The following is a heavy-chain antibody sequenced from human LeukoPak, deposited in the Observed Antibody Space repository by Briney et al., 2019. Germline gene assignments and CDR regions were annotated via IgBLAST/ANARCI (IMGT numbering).Heavy chain of an antibody. Sequence: GGSLRLSCAASGFTFIAYYVAWLRQAPGKGLEGVSYISSSGGTIYYADSVKGRVTISRDNAKNSVYLQINNLRAEDTAVYYCVRGEEAYCATTICRKFDFWGQGTQVTVSS. D-gene: IGHD2-2*01. J-gene: IGHJ4*02. CDR2: ISSSGGTI. V-gene: IGHV3-11*01. CDR3: VRGEEAYCATTICRKFDF. CDR1: GFTFIAYY.